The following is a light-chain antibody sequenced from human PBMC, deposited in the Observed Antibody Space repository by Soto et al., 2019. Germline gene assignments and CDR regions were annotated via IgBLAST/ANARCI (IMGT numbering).Light chain of an antibody. V-gene: IGKV3D-20*02. CDR3: QQRNIWPPVT. J-gene: IGKJ5*01. CDR1: QSVSSSY. CDR2: GAT. Sequence: EIVLTQSPDTLSLSPGERATLSCRASQSVSSSYLAWYQQKPGQAPRLLIYGATSRATGIPDRFSGSGSGTDSTLTISSLEPEDSAVYYCQQRNIWPPVTFGQGTRLEIK.